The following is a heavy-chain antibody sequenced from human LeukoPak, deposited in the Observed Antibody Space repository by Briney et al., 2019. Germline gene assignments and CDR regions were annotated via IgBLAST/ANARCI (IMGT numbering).Heavy chain of an antibody. CDR3: ARSDLYGDYPPGNY. V-gene: IGHV4-59*01. D-gene: IGHD4-17*01. J-gene: IGHJ4*02. Sequence: PSETLSLTCTVSGGSISSYYWSWIRQPPGKGLEWIGYIYYSGSTNYSPSLKSRVTISVETSKNEFSLKLSSVTAADTAFYYCARSDLYGDYPPGNYWGQGTLVAVSS. CDR2: IYYSGST. CDR1: GGSISSYY.